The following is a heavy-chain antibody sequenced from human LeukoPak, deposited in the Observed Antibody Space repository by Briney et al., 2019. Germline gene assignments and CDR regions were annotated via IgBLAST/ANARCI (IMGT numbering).Heavy chain of an antibody. D-gene: IGHD6-19*01. CDR2: TSGSGGST. V-gene: IGHV3-23*01. CDR3: ARDHGSGWYEPFDY. J-gene: IGHJ4*02. CDR1: GFTFSNYA. Sequence: GGSLRLSCAASGFTFSNYAMSWVRQAPGKGLEWVSGTSGSGGSTYYADSVKGRFTISRDSSKNTLYLQMNSLRAEDTAIYYCARDHGSGWYEPFDYWGQGILVTVSS.